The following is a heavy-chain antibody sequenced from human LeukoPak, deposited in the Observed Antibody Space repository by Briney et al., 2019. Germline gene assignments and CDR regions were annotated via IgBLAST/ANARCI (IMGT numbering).Heavy chain of an antibody. Sequence: ASETLSLTCTVSGGSISSYYWSWIRQPPGKGLEWIGYIYYSGSTNYNPSLKSRVTISVDTSKNQFSLKLSSVTAADTAVYYCARAHDYGDFYYYGMDVWGQGTTVTVSS. CDR2: IYYSGST. V-gene: IGHV4-59*01. D-gene: IGHD4-17*01. CDR3: ARAHDYGDFYYYGMDV. CDR1: GGSISSYY. J-gene: IGHJ6*02.